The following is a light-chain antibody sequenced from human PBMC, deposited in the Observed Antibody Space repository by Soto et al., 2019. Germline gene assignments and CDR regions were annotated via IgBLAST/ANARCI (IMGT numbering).Light chain of an antibody. J-gene: IGLJ1*01. CDR1: SIDVGGYNY. Sequence: QSVLTQPASVAGSPGQSITLSCTGTSIDVGGYNYVSWYQQHPGKAPKLMIYDVSNRPSGVSNRFSGSKSGNTASLTISGLQAEDEDDYYCSSYTSSSTPLYVFGTGTKVTVL. V-gene: IGLV2-14*01. CDR3: SSYTSSSTPLYV. CDR2: DVS.